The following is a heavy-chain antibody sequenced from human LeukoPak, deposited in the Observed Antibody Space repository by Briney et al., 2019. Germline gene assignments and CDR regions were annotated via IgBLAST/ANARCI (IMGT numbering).Heavy chain of an antibody. Sequence: GVSLRLSCAASGFIFSSYWMSWVRQAPGKGLEWVANIKQDGSEKWYVDSVKGRFTISRDNSKNTLYLQMNSLRDEDTAVYYCARDQGTSTTAPKRKGRFDPWGQGTLVTVSS. CDR3: ARDQGTSTTAPKRKGRFDP. D-gene: IGHD1-1*01. V-gene: IGHV3-7*01. CDR2: IKQDGSEK. CDR1: GFIFSSYW. J-gene: IGHJ5*02.